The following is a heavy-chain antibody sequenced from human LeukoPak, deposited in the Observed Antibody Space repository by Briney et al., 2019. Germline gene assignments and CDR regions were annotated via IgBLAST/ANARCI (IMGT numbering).Heavy chain of an antibody. CDR1: GYTFTGYY. CDR3: ARDNREVRGGDCFDV. J-gene: IGHJ6*04. CDR2: INPNSGAT. Sequence: ASVKVSCKASGYTFTGYYMHWVRQAPGQGLEWMGWINPNSGATNYAQKFQGRVTMTRDTSISTASMELSSLKPDDTAVYYCARDNREVRGGDCFDVWGKGTTVTVSS. D-gene: IGHD2-21*02. V-gene: IGHV1-2*02.